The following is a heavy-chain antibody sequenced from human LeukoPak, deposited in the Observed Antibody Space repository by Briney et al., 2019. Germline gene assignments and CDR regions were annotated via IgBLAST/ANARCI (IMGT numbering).Heavy chain of an antibody. J-gene: IGHJ4*02. CDR1: GFTVSSTY. V-gene: IGHV3-53*01. Sequence: GGSLRLSCAASGFTVSSTYMSWVRQAPGKGLEWVSVLYSGGSTYYADSVQGRFTISRDNSKNTLYLQMNSLRAEDTAVYYCARHYYGAGSYFDYWGQGTLVTVSS. CDR3: ARHYYGAGSYFDY. CDR2: LYSGGST. D-gene: IGHD3-10*01.